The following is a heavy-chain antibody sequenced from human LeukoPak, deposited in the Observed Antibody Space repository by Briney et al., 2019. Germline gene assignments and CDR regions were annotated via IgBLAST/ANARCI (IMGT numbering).Heavy chain of an antibody. J-gene: IGHJ5*01. V-gene: IGHV3-48*01. Sequence: GGSLRLSCGASGFTFRSYSMSWVLQATGKGLEWISYISTGGSTMYYADSVKGRFTIARDDAQNSLSLQMNSLRADDTAVYYCIKEAGYCSGGGCYRWFDSWGQGTLVTVSS. CDR2: ISTGGSTM. CDR3: IKEAGYCSGGGCYRWFDS. D-gene: IGHD2-15*01. CDR1: GFTFRSYS.